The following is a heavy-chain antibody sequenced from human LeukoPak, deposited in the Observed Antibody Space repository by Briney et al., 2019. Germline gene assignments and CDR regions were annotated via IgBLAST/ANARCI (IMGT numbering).Heavy chain of an antibody. Sequence: GGSLRLSCVASGFTFTKCAMSWIRQAPGKGLEWVAIITATGDTAYYADSVKGRFTISRDNSRNTVYMQMDSLRAEDTAIYYCAGDRNSDWYSPLDYWGQGSQVAVSS. D-gene: IGHD6-19*01. CDR1: GFTFTKCA. CDR3: AGDRNSDWYSPLDY. V-gene: IGHV3-23*01. J-gene: IGHJ4*02. CDR2: ITATGDTA.